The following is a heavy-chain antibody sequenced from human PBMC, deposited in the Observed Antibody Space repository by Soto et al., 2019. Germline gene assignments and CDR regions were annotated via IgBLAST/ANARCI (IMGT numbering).Heavy chain of an antibody. D-gene: IGHD3-22*01. V-gene: IGHV3-11*01. CDR1: GFTFSYYY. CDR2: ISSSGSII. J-gene: IGHJ4*02. Sequence: PGGSLRLSCAASGFTFSYYYMSWIRQAPGKGLEWVSYISSSGSIIYYADSVKGRLTISRDNAKNSLYLQMNSLRAEDTAVYYCARDLGYYESSGYFDFWGQGTLVTVSS. CDR3: ARDLGYYESSGYFDF.